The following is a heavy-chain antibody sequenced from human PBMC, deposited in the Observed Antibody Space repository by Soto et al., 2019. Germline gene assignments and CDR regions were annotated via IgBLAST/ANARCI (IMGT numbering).Heavy chain of an antibody. CDR3: ARDSGPRGYSSGCYCTDY. V-gene: IGHV1-3*01. Sequence: QVHLVQSGSEVKKPGASVKVSCKASGYTFTSYALHWVRQAPGQRLEWMGWINAGNGNTKYSQKFQGRVTITRDTSARTAYMELRSLRSEDTAVYYCARDSGPRGYSSGCYCTDYWGQGTMVPVSS. CDR1: GYTFTSYA. D-gene: IGHD6-19*01. J-gene: IGHJ4*02. CDR2: INAGNGNT.